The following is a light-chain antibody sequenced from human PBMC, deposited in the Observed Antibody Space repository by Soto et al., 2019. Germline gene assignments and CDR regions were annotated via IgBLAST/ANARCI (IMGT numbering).Light chain of an antibody. CDR3: SSYTSSSTVI. V-gene: IGLV2-14*01. CDR2: DVR. CDR1: SSDIGGYNY. J-gene: IGLJ2*01. Sequence: QSALTQPASVSGSPGQSITISCTGTSSDIGGYNYISWYQQLPGKAPKFIIYDVRNRPSGVSNRFSGSRSGNTASLTISGLQAEDEADYYCSSYTSSSTVIFGGGPKVTVL.